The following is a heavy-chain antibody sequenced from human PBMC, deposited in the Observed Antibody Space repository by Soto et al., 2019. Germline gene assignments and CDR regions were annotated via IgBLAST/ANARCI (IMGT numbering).Heavy chain of an antibody. V-gene: IGHV3-15*01. Sequence: EVQLVESGGGLVKPGGSLRLSCAASGFTFSNAWMSWVRQAPGKGPEWVGRIKSKTDGGTTDYAAPVKGRFTISRDDSKNTLYLQMNSLKTEDTAVYYCTTDPYGDYAYYWGQGTLVTVSS. CDR2: IKSKTDGGTT. D-gene: IGHD4-17*01. J-gene: IGHJ4*02. CDR1: GFTFSNAW. CDR3: TTDPYGDYAYY.